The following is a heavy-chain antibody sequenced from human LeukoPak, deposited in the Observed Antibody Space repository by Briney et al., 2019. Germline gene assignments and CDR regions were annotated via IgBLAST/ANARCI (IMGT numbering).Heavy chain of an antibody. CDR3: AKDTDDYLLD. D-gene: IGHD5-12*01. CDR2: SWFAGDTK. Sequence: GTSLRLSCVASGFTFTSYGIHWVRQAQGKGLEWVAVSWFAGDTKYYADSVKGRFTISRDNSKNTVYLQLNILRADDTAIYYCAKDTDDYLLDWGQGTLVTVSS. CDR1: GFTFTSYG. V-gene: IGHV3-30*18. J-gene: IGHJ4*02.